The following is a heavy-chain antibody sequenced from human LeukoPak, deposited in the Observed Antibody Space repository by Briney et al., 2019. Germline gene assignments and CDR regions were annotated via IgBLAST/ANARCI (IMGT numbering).Heavy chain of an antibody. CDR2: LGSAGDK. CDR3: ARAKRETSTRPWTSGMDV. J-gene: IGHJ6*02. V-gene: IGHV3-13*01. CDR1: GFTLSDYD. D-gene: IGHD3/OR15-3a*01. Sequence: TGGSLRLSCAASGFTLSDYDIHWVRQPIGKGLDWVSGLGSAGDKYHAGSERGRFTISREGAENSVYLQMNGLRPEDTAIYYCARAKRETSTRPWTSGMDVWGQGTRVTVSS.